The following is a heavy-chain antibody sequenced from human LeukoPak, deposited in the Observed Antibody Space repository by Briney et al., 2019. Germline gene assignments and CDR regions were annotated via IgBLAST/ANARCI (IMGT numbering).Heavy chain of an antibody. Sequence: ASVKVSCKPSGYTFNTYGITWVRQAPGQGLEWMGWISPYNGNTNYAQKFQGRVTLTTDTSTSTAYMELRSLRSDDTAVYYCARDHLTGFVVVVAVDWGQGTLVTVSS. V-gene: IGHV1-18*01. CDR1: GYTFNTYG. D-gene: IGHD2-15*01. J-gene: IGHJ4*02. CDR3: ARDHLTGFVVVVAVD. CDR2: ISPYNGNT.